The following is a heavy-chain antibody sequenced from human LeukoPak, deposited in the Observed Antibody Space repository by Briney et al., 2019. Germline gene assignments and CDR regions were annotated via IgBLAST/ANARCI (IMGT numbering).Heavy chain of an antibody. V-gene: IGHV4-39*07. D-gene: IGHD6-13*01. CDR1: GGSISSTSYY. CDR2: IYYSGST. J-gene: IGHJ4*02. Sequence: SETLSLTCTVSGGSISSTSYYWGWIRQPPGKGLEWIGSIYYSGSTYYNPSLKSRVTISVDTSKNQFSLKLSSVTAADTAVYYCAREGVAATGLDYWGQGTLVTLSS. CDR3: AREGVAATGLDY.